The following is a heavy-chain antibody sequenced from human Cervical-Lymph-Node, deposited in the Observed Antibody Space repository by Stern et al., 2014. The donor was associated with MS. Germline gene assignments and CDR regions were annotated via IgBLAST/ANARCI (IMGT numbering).Heavy chain of an antibody. Sequence: QEQLVESGAEVKKPGSSVKVSCKVPGGTFSSQAINWVRPAPGQGLEWVGGIIPIFGTPNYAPKVQDRVTITADESTSTAYMDLSSLRSEDTAVYYCATPTTVTVGSMDVWGQGTTVTVSS. D-gene: IGHD4-17*01. CDR1: GGTFSSQA. CDR3: ATPTTVTVGSMDV. V-gene: IGHV1-69*01. J-gene: IGHJ6*02. CDR2: IIPIFGTP.